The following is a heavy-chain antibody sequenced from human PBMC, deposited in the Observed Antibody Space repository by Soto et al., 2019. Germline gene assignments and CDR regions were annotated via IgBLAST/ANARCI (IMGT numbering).Heavy chain of an antibody. Sequence: QVQLVESGGGVVQPGRSLRLSCKGLEWVAVISYDGSNKYYADSVKGRFTISRDNSKNTLYLQTNSLRAEYTAVYYCARDYYRFNSGYGFSMDVWGQGTTVTVSS. V-gene: IGHV3-30-3*01. CDR3: ARDYYRFNSGYGFSMDV. J-gene: IGHJ6*02. D-gene: IGHD5-12*01. CDR2: ISYDGSNK.